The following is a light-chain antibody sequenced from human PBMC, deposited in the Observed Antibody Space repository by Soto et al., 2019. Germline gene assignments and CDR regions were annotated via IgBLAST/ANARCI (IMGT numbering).Light chain of an antibody. CDR2: LGS. CDR1: QSVTSSY. Sequence: VLRQYRATLSLAPGERATLSCRASQSVTSSYLTWYLQKPGQSPQLLIYLGSNRASGVPDRFSGSGSGTDFTLKISRVEAEDVGVYYCMQALQPPWTFGQGTKVAIK. J-gene: IGKJ1*01. V-gene: IGKV2-28*01. CDR3: MQALQPPWT.